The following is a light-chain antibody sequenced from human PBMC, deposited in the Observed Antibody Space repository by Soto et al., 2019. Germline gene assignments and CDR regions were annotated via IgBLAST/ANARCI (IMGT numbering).Light chain of an antibody. CDR1: QSVSTN. Sequence: EIVMTQSPATLSVFPGERATLSCRASQSVSTNLAWYQQNPGQAPSLLIYGASARATGIPARLSGSGSGTEFTLTTSSLQSEDFAAYCCHQYNNWPPYTFGQGTKLEIK. V-gene: IGKV3-15*01. J-gene: IGKJ2*01. CDR3: HQYNNWPPYT. CDR2: GAS.